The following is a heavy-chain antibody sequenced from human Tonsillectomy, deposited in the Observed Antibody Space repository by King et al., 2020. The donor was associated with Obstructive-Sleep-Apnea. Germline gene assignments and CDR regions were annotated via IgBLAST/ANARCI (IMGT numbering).Heavy chain of an antibody. V-gene: IGHV3-48*04. Sequence: VQLVESGGGLVQPGGSLRLSCAASGFTFSNYDMNWVRQAPGKGLEWVSFISTTTSAIYYADSVKGRFTISSDNAENSLFLQMNNLRAEDTAVYYCTRDLYCSGGVCYSDAFDIWGQGTMVTVSS. CDR1: GFTFSNYD. J-gene: IGHJ3*02. CDR3: TRDLYCSGGVCYSDAFDI. CDR2: ISTTTSAI. D-gene: IGHD2-15*01.